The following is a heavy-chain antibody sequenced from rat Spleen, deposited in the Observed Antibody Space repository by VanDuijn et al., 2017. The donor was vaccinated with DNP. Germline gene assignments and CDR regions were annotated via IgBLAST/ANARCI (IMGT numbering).Heavy chain of an antibody. J-gene: IGHJ2*01. CDR1: GFTFSDYN. D-gene: IGHD1-6*01. CDR2: ISPSGANI. CDR3: AARAPGDYYYGGYFDY. Sequence: EVQLVESGGGLVQPGRSLKLSCAASGFTFSDYNMAWVRLAPQRGLEWVATISPSGANIYYRDSVRGRFTISRDIPKSTLYLQMDSLRSEDTATYYCAARAPGDYYYGGYFDYWGQGVMVTVSS. V-gene: IGHV5-25*01.